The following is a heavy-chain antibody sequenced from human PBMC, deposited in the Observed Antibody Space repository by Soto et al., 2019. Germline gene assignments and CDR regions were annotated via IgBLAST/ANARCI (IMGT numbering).Heavy chain of an antibody. D-gene: IGHD3-22*01. V-gene: IGHV3-48*02. J-gene: IGHJ5*02. Sequence: EAQLVESGGGLVQPGGSLRLSCAASGFTFSSYSMNWVRQAPGKGLEWVSYISSSSSTIYYADSVKGRFTISIDKAKNSLYLQMNSLRDEDAAVYYCARVGSSGYFYWFDPWGQGTLVSVSS. CDR2: ISSSSSTI. CDR3: ARVGSSGYFYWFDP. CDR1: GFTFSSYS.